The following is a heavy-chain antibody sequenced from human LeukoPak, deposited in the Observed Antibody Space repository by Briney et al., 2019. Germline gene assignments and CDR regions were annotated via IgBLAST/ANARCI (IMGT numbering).Heavy chain of an antibody. V-gene: IGHV4-59*01. D-gene: IGHD3-22*01. CDR2: IYYSGST. Sequence: SETLSLTCTVSGGSISSYYRSWIRQPPGKGLEWIGYIYYSGSTNYNPSLKSRVTISVDTSKNQFSLKLSSVTAADTAVYYCARAMGAYYYDSSGYYFGSYYYGMDVWGQGTTVTVSS. J-gene: IGHJ6*02. CDR1: GGSISSYY. CDR3: ARAMGAYYYDSSGYYFGSYYYGMDV.